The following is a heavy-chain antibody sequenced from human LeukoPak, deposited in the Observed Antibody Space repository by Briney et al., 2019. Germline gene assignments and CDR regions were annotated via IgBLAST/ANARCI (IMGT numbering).Heavy chain of an antibody. V-gene: IGHV4-59*12. J-gene: IGHJ4*02. CDR2: IYYSGST. Sequence: RPSETLSLTCTVSGGSISSYYWSWIRQPPGKGLEWIGYIYYSGSTNYNPSLKSRVTISVDTSKNQFSLNLSSVTAADTAVYYCARESRGSVDSWGQGTLVTVSS. D-gene: IGHD2-15*01. CDR1: GGSISSYY. CDR3: ARESRGSVDS.